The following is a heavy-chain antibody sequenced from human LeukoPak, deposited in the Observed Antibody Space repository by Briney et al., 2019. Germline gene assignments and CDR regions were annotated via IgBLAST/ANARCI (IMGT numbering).Heavy chain of an antibody. CDR2: ISSSSSTI. CDR1: GFTFSSYS. Sequence: GGSLRLSCAASGFTFSSYSMNWVRQAPGKGLEWVSYISSSSSTIYYADSVKGRFTISRDNAKNSLYLQMNSLRAEDTAVYYSARDDSTTVTPNVPHLYYYYGMDVWGQGTTVTVSS. CDR3: ARDDSTTVTPNVPHLYYYYGMDV. V-gene: IGHV3-48*01. D-gene: IGHD4-11*01. J-gene: IGHJ6*02.